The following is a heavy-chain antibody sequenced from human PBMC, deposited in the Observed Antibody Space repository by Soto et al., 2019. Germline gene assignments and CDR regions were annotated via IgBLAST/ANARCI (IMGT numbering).Heavy chain of an antibody. CDR3: ARGDYYYGSGLRAYYYYYMDV. CDR1: GGSFSGYY. V-gene: IGHV4-34*01. D-gene: IGHD3-10*01. Sequence: SETLSLTCAVYGGSFSGYYWSWIRQPPGKGLEWIGEINHSGSTNYNPSLKSRVTISVDTSKNQFSLKLSSVTAADTAVYYCARGDYYYGSGLRAYYYYYMDVWGKGTTVTVSS. CDR2: INHSGST. J-gene: IGHJ6*03.